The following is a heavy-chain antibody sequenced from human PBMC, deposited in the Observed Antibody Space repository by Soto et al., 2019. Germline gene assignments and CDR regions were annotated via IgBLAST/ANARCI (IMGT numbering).Heavy chain of an antibody. D-gene: IGHD2-15*01. J-gene: IGHJ6*02. Sequence: GASVKVSCKASGYTFTSYGISWVRQAPGQGLEWMGWISAYNGNTSYAQKLQGRVTMTTDTSTSTAYTELRSLRSDDTAVYYCAKLVVAAIDYYGMDVWGQGTTVTVSS. CDR2: ISAYNGNT. CDR1: GYTFTSYG. CDR3: AKLVVAAIDYYGMDV. V-gene: IGHV1-18*01.